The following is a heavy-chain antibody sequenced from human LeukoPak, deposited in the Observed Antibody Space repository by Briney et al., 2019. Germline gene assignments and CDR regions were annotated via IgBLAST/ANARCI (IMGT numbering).Heavy chain of an antibody. V-gene: IGHV1-2*06. CDR2: INPNSGGT. J-gene: IGHJ5*02. CDR3: AREDYDSTGYYFNWFDP. CDR1: GYTFTGYY. D-gene: IGHD3-22*01. Sequence: GASVKVSCKASGYTFTGYYMHWVRQAPGQGLEWMGRINPNSGGTNYAQKFQGRVTMTRDTSISTAYLELSRLRSDDTAVYYCAREDYDSTGYYFNWFDPWGQGTLVTVSS.